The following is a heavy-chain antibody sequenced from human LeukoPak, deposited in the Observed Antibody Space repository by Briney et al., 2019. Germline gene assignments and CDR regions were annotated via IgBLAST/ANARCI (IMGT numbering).Heavy chain of an antibody. D-gene: IGHD2-15*01. CDR2: MYYSGST. J-gene: IGHJ6*04. V-gene: IGHV4-39*07. CDR3: AKDFGLGYRGLVDV. Sequence: SETLSLTCTVSGGSISSSSYYWGWIRQPPGKGLEWIGSMYYSGSTYYNPSLKSRVTISVDTSKNQFSLKLSSVTAADTAVYYCAKDFGLGYRGLVDVWGKGTTVTISS. CDR1: GGSISSSSYY.